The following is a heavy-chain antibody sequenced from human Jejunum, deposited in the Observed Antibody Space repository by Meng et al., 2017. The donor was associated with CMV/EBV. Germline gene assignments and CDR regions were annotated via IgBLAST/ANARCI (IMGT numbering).Heavy chain of an antibody. Sequence: AVSGGSISSGNWWNWVRQPPGKGLEWIGEIYHTGSTNYNPSLESRVTISVDKSKNQFSLKLSSVTAADTAVYYCARDFWSSSSSSWGQGTRVTVSS. J-gene: IGHJ5*02. CDR3: ARDFWSSSSSS. CDR2: IYHTGST. D-gene: IGHD2-2*01. V-gene: IGHV4-4*02. CDR1: GGSISSGNW.